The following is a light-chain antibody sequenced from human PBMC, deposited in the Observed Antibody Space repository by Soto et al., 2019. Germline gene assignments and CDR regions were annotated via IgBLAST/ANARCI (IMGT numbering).Light chain of an antibody. CDR1: SSDVGAYNY. CDR2: DVS. V-gene: IGLV2-14*01. J-gene: IGLJ1*01. Sequence: QSVLTQPASVSGSPGQSITISCTGTSSDVGAYNYVSWYQQHPGKAPKLMIYDVSHRPSGVSHRFSGSKSGNTASLTISGLQAEDEADYYCGSYTTSSNCVFGTGTKVTVL. CDR3: GSYTTSSNCV.